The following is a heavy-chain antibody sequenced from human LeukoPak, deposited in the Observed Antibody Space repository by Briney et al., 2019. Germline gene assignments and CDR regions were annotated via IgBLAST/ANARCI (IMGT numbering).Heavy chain of an antibody. J-gene: IGHJ4*02. D-gene: IGHD6-6*01. CDR1: GFTFSSYE. CDR2: ITSSGGTI. Sequence: GGSLRLSCAASGFTFSSYEMSWVRQAPGKGLEWVSYITSSGGTIKNADSVKGRFTISRDNAKNSLYLQMNSLRAEDTAVYYCARDYSSSWLRFFDYWGQGTLVTVSS. V-gene: IGHV3-48*03. CDR3: ARDYSSSWLRFFDY.